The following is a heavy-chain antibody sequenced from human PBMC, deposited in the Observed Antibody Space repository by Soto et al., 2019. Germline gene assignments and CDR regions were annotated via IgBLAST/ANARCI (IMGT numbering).Heavy chain of an antibody. CDR1: GFTFSSYG. J-gene: IGHJ4*02. Sequence: LRLSCAASGFTFSSYGMHWVRQAPGKGLEWVAVIWYDGSNKYYADSVKGRFTISRDNSKNTLYLQMNSLRAEDTAVYYCASGYSSSSGYFDYWGQGTLVTVSS. CDR2: IWYDGSNK. D-gene: IGHD6-6*01. CDR3: ASGYSSSSGYFDY. V-gene: IGHV3-33*01.